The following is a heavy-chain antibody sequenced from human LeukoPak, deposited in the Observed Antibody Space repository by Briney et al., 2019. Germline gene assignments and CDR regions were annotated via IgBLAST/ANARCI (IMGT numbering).Heavy chain of an antibody. D-gene: IGHD2-2*01. CDR3: EMGQEYQLLMGWFDP. Sequence: SETLSLTSTVSGGSISSSSYYWGWIRQPPGKGLEWIGSIYYSGSTYYNQSLKSRVTISVDTSKNQFSVKLSSVTAADSAVYYCEMGQEYQLLMGWFDPGGQGTRVTVSS. CDR1: GGSISSSSYY. J-gene: IGHJ5*02. CDR2: IYYSGST. V-gene: IGHV4-39*01.